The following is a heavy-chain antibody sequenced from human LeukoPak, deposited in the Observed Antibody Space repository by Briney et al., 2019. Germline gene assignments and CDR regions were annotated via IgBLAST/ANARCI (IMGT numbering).Heavy chain of an antibody. CDR2: ISSGSSIM. Sequence: GGSLRLSCVASGFTFGSYSMNWVRQAPGKGLEWVSYISSGSSIMYYADSVKGRFSISRDNAKNSLFLRMDSLRDDDTAVYYCARDLWAQKLPHRYFDYWGQGTLVTVSS. J-gene: IGHJ4*02. CDR3: ARDLWAQKLPHRYFDY. CDR1: GFTFGSYS. V-gene: IGHV3-48*02. D-gene: IGHD6-13*01.